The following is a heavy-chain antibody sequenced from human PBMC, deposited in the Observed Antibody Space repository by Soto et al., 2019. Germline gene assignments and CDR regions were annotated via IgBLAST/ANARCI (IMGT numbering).Heavy chain of an antibody. CDR2: ISPYNGNT. V-gene: IGHV1-18*04. Sequence: ASLQVSWEDSCYFLTSYGITWVRQAPGQGLEWIGWISPYNGNTKYAQSFQGRVTMTTDTSTYTAYMELRSLRSDDSAVYFCAKDQTNQPRFCSVGSCSSWVSWGQGTLVTVSS. CDR3: AKDQTNQPRFCSVGSCSSWVS. D-gene: IGHD2-15*01. J-gene: IGHJ4*02. CDR1: CYFLTSYG.